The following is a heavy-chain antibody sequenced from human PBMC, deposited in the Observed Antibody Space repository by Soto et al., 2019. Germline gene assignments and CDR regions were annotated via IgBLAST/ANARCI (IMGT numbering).Heavy chain of an antibody. J-gene: IGHJ5*02. D-gene: IGHD6-19*01. Sequence: SETLSLTCSVSGDSINSDKYYWGWIRQPPGKGLEWIGSIYYRGNTYYNPSLQTRVTISLDKSKSQFSLKLSSVTAADSAVYYCARGAAVADGGWFDPWGQGTLVTVSS. V-gene: IGHV4-39*01. CDR1: GDSINSDKYY. CDR3: ARGAAVADGGWFDP. CDR2: IYYRGNT.